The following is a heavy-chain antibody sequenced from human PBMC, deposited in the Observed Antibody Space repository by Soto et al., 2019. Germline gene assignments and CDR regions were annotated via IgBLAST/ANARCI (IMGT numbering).Heavy chain of an antibody. CDR2: IWHDGSKK. D-gene: IGHD3-10*01. CDR1: GFIFNRYG. CDR3: ARDADGYDGTGGGMDV. V-gene: IGHV3-33*01. J-gene: IGHJ6*02. Sequence: QAQLVESGGDVVQPGTSLRLSCAVSGFIFNRYGMHWVRQAPGKGLEWVAVIWHDGSKKLYADSVRGRFTISRDDSKNTLFLQMNSLGVDDTAVYYCARDADGYDGTGGGMDVWGQGTTVTASS.